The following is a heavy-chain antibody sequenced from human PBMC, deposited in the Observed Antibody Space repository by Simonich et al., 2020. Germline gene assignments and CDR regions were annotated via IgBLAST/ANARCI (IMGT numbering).Heavy chain of an antibody. CDR3: ARGPSLPD. V-gene: IGHV1-2*07. Sequence: QVQLVQSGAEVKKPGSSVKVSCKASGGTFSSYAISWVRQAPGKGLEWMGWINPNSGGTNYANKFQGRVTMTRDTSISTAYMELSRLRSDDTAVYYCARGPSLPDWGQGTLVTVSS. CDR1: GGTFSSYA. J-gene: IGHJ4*02. CDR2: INPNSGGT.